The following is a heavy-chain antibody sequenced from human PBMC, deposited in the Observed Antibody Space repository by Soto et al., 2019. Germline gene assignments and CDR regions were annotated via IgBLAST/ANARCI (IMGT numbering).Heavy chain of an antibody. D-gene: IGHD3-10*01. Sequence: PSETLSLTCTVSGGSISSYYWSWIRQPPGKGLEWIGYIYYSGSTNYNPSLKSRVTISVDTSKNQFSLKLSSVTAADTAVYYCARHGSPYYGSGSYYRAFNWFDPWGQGTLVTVSS. V-gene: IGHV4-59*08. CDR3: ARHGSPYYGSGSYYRAFNWFDP. CDR1: GGSISSYY. J-gene: IGHJ5*02. CDR2: IYYSGST.